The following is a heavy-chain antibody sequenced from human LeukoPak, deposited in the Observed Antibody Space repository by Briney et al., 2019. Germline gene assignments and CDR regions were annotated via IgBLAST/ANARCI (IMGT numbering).Heavy chain of an antibody. CDR2: INTNTGNP. CDR1: GYTFTSYA. V-gene: IGHV7-4-1*02. J-gene: IGHJ4*02. Sequence: ASVKVSCKASGYTFTSYAMNWVRQAPGQGLEWMGWINTNTGNPTYAQGFTGRFVFSLDTSVSTAYLQISSLKAEDTAVYYCAREEYWSGGSCYLDPVIDYGGQGTLVTVSS. CDR3: AREEYWSGGSCYLDPVIDY. D-gene: IGHD2-15*01.